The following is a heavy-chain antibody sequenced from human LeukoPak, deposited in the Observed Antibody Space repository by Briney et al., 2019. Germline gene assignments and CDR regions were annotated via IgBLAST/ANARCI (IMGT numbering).Heavy chain of an antibody. V-gene: IGHV4-34*01. J-gene: IGHJ3*02. Sequence: SETLSLTCAVYGGSFSGYYWSWIRQPPGKGLEWIGEINHGGSTNYNPSLKSRVTISVDTSKNQFSLKLSSVTAADTAVYYCARGHNYYDSSGYDAFDIWGQGTMVTVSS. CDR1: GGSFSGYY. CDR3: ARGHNYYDSSGYDAFDI. D-gene: IGHD3-22*01. CDR2: INHGGST.